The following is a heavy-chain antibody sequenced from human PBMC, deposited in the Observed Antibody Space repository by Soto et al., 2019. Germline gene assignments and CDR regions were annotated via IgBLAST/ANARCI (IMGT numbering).Heavy chain of an antibody. CDR1: GGSISSGGYY. Sequence: SETLSLTCTVSGGSISSGGYYWSWIRQHPGKGLEWIGYIYYSGSTYYNPSLKSRVTISVDTSKNQFSLKLSSVTAADMAVYYCAREERRSYYDSSGYSHFDYWGQGTLVTVSS. CDR2: IYYSGST. D-gene: IGHD3-22*01. V-gene: IGHV4-31*03. J-gene: IGHJ4*02. CDR3: AREERRSYYDSSGYSHFDY.